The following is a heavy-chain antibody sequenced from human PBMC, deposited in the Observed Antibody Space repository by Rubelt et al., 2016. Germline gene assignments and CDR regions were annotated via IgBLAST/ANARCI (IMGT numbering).Heavy chain of an antibody. CDR2: ISYDGSGK. D-gene: IGHD2-15*01. Sequence: GGGVVQPGRSLRLSCAASGFTFNSYTMHWFRQAPGKGLEWVAVISYDGSGKYSADSVKGRFTISRDNSKNTLYLQMNSLRAEDTAVYYCARGVVGGRNCYPSCYFDYWGQGTLVTVSS. CDR1: GFTFNSYT. J-gene: IGHJ4*02. V-gene: IGHV3-30*04. CDR3: ARGVVGGRNCYPSCYFDY.